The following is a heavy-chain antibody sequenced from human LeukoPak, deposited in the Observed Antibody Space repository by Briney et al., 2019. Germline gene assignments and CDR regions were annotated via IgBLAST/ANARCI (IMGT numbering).Heavy chain of an antibody. CDR2: ISDSGGIT. V-gene: IGHV3-23*01. CDR3: AKDARRTSGWYFFDY. J-gene: IGHJ4*02. Sequence: GGSLRLSCAASGFAFSSQAMGGVRQAPGKGLEWVSVISDSGGITYYADSVKGRFTISRDNSKNTLFLQMTSLRAEDTAVYFCAKDARRTSGWYFFDYWGQGTLVTVSS. CDR1: GFAFSSQA. D-gene: IGHD6-19*01.